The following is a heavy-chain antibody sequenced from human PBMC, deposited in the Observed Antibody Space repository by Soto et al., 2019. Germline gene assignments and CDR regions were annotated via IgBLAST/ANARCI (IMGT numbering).Heavy chain of an antibody. CDR3: APQYSSSQSYYYYGMDV. V-gene: IGHV1-69*05. D-gene: IGHD6-6*01. J-gene: IGHJ6*02. CDR2: IIPISVTA. Sequence: QGHLVQSGAEVKKPGSSVKVSCKASGGTFSSYAISWVRLAPGQGLEWMGGIIPISVTANYAQKVQGSVTINSDESTSTAYMELSSLRSEDTAVYYCAPQYSSSQSYYYYGMDVWGQGPTVTVSS. CDR1: GGTFSSYA.